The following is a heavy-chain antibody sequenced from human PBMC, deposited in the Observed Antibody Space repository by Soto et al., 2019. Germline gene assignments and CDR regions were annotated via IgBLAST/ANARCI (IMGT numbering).Heavy chain of an antibody. Sequence: QVQLVQSGAEVKKPGASVKVSCKACGYTFTSFYMHWVRRAHGRGLEWMGWINPNSGGTNYAQKFQGWVTMTRDTSISTAYMELSRLRSDDTAVYYCARESRTAYSGLDYWGQGTLVTVSS. V-gene: IGHV1-2*04. CDR2: INPNSGGT. J-gene: IGHJ4*02. CDR3: ARESRTAYSGLDY. D-gene: IGHD2-15*01. CDR1: GYTFTSFY.